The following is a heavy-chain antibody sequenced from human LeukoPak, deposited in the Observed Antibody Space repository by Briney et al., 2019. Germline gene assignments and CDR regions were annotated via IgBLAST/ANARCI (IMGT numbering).Heavy chain of an antibody. Sequence: SETLSLTCTVSGGSISSYYWSWIRQPAGQGLEWIGRIYTSGSTNYNPSLKSRVTMSVDTSKNQFSLKLSSVTAADTAVYYCARDQGIAVAGDWYFDLWGRGTLVTVSS. V-gene: IGHV4-4*07. CDR3: ARDQGIAVAGDWYFDL. J-gene: IGHJ2*01. D-gene: IGHD6-19*01. CDR1: GGSISSYY. CDR2: IYTSGST.